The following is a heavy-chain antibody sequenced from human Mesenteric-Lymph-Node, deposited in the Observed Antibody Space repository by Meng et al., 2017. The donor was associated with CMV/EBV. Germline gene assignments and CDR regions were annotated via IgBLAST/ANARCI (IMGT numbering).Heavy chain of an antibody. Sequence: GGSLRLSCAASGFTFSNYWMTWVRQAPGKGLEWVANIKPDGNEQQYMDSVKDRFTISRDNAKNSVSLQMNNLRVEDTAVYYCARWDYSSGWYIDYWGQGTLVTVSS. J-gene: IGHJ4*02. CDR1: GFTFSNYW. D-gene: IGHD6-19*01. V-gene: IGHV3-7*01. CDR3: ARWDYSSGWYIDY. CDR2: IKPDGNEQ.